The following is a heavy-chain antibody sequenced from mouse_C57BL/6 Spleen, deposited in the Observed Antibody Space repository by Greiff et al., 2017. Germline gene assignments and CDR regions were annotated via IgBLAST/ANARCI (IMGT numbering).Heavy chain of an antibody. Sequence: QVQLQQSGAELMKPGASVKLSCKATGYTFTGYWIEWVKQRPGHGLEWIGEILPGRGSTNYNEKFKGKATFTADTSSNTAYMQLSSLTTEDSAIYYCAREGYYSNSWFAYWGQGTLVTVSA. CDR2: ILPGRGST. CDR1: GYTFTGYW. V-gene: IGHV1-9*01. J-gene: IGHJ3*01. D-gene: IGHD2-5*01. CDR3: AREGYYSNSWFAY.